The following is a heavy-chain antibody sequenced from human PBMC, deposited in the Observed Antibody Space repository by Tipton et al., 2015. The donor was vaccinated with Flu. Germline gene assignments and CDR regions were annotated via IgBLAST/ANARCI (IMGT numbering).Heavy chain of an antibody. CDR2: IYHSGST. D-gene: IGHD4-23*01. Sequence: TLSLTCAVSGYSISSGYYWGWIRQPPGKGLEWIGSIYHSGSTYYNPSLKSRVTISVDTSKNQFSLKLSSVTAADTAVYYCARVGYGGNLGDHGFDYWGQGTLVTVSS. J-gene: IGHJ4*02. V-gene: IGHV4-38-2*01. CDR1: GYSISSGYY. CDR3: ARVGYGGNLGDHGFDY.